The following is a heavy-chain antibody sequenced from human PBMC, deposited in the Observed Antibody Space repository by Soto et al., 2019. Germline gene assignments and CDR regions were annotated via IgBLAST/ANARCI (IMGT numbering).Heavy chain of an antibody. D-gene: IGHD3-22*01. J-gene: IGHJ4*02. CDR1: GFSLSSVRLG. CDR3: XXXXYDSSGYYFDY. Sequence: QVTLKESGPVLVRPTETLTLTCTVSGFSLSSVRLGVSWIRQPPGKALEWLAHIFSNDEKSYSTSLKSRLTVSKDTSKSRVVLTVTNMDPVXXXXXXXXXXXYDSSGYYFDYWGQGTLVTVSS. V-gene: IGHV2-26*01. CDR2: IFSNDEK.